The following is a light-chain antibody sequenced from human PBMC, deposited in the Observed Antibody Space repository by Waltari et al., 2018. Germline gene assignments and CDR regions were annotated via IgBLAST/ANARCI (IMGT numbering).Light chain of an antibody. J-gene: IGLJ2*01. CDR2: KNN. CDR3: AAWDDSLSAVP. V-gene: IGLV1-47*01. CDR1: NSNIGSIY. Sequence: QSVLTQPPSTSGTPGQRVTIPCSGSNSNIGSIYVYWYQQVPGMAPKLLIYKNNQRPSGVPDRFSGSKSGTSASLAISALRSEDEADYYCAAWDDSLSAVPFGGGTKVTVL.